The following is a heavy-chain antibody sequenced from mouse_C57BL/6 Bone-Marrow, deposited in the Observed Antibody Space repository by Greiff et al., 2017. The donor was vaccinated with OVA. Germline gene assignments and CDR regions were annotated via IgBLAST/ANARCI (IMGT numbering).Heavy chain of an antibody. CDR2: IPPNSGST. V-gene: IGHV1-64*01. Sequence: QVQLKQPGAELVKPGASVKLSCKASGYTFTSYWMHWVKQRPGQGLEWIGMIPPNSGSTNYNEKFTSKATLTVDKSSSTAYMQLSSLTSEDSAVYYCARRVYDGFYYFDYWGQGTTLTVAS. D-gene: IGHD2-3*01. J-gene: IGHJ2*01. CDR1: GYTFTSYW. CDR3: ARRVYDGFYYFDY.